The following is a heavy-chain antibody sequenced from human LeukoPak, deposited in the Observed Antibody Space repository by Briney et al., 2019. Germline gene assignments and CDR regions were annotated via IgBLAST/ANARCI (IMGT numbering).Heavy chain of an antibody. J-gene: IGHJ4*02. CDR1: GYTFTSYG. CDR3: ARDIPVGGATAVPNFDY. CDR2: ISAYNGNT. Sequence: GASVKVSCKASGYTFTSYGISWVRRAPGQGLEWMGWISAYNGNTNYAQKLQGRVTMTTDTSTSTAYMELRSLRSDDTAVYYCARDIPVGGATAVPNFDYWGQGTLVTVSS. V-gene: IGHV1-18*01. D-gene: IGHD2-21*02.